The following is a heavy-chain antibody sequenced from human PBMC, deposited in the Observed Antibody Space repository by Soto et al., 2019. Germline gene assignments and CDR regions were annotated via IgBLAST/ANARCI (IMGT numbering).Heavy chain of an antibody. CDR2: ISSSSSYI. Sequence: GGLRLSCAASGFTFSSYSMNWVRQAPGKGLEWVSSISSSSSYIYYADSVKGRFTISRDNAKNSLYLQMNSLRAEDTAVYYCARDVYDILTGSTLFDYWGQGTLVTVSS. CDR3: ARDVYDILTGSTLFDY. CDR1: GFTFSSYS. J-gene: IGHJ4*02. D-gene: IGHD3-9*01. V-gene: IGHV3-21*01.